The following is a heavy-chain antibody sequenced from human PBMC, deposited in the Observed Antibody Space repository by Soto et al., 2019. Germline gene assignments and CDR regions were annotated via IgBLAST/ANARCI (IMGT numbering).Heavy chain of an antibody. J-gene: IGHJ5*02. CDR1: GGSFSGYY. D-gene: IGHD3-3*01. V-gene: IGHV4-34*01. CDR3: ARRAPYITIFGVVITGWFDP. Sequence: SETLSLTCAVYGGSFSGYYWSWIRQPPGKGLEWIGEINHSGSTNYNPSLKSRVTISVDTSKNQFSLKLSSVTAADTAVYYCARRAPYITIFGVVITGWFDPWGQGTLVTVSS. CDR2: INHSGST.